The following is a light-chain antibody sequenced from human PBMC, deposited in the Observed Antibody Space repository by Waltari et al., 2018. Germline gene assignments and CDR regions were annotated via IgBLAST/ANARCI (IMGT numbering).Light chain of an antibody. V-gene: IGLV7-46*01. CDR1: TGAVTFGHY. CDR3: LVSYSGVGPV. CDR2: DTN. Sequence: QAVVTQESSLAVSPGGTVTLTCGSSTGAVTFGHYCYWFQQKPGQAPRTLIYDTNNKHSWPPSRFSGSLRGGKAALTLSGAQPEDEAEYYCLVSYSGVGPVFGGGTKLTVL. J-gene: IGLJ3*02.